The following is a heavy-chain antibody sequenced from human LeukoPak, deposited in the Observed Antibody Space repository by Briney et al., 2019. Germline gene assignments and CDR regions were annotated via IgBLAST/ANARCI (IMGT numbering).Heavy chain of an antibody. CDR3: ARGKSGRITIFGVVL. J-gene: IGHJ4*02. Sequence: PGGSLRLSCAASGFTLSSYDMTWVRQAPGKGLEWVSSIIGSGDTIYYADSVKGRFTISRDNAKNSLYPQMNSLKAEDTAVYYCARGKSGRITIFGVVLWGQGTLVTVSS. V-gene: IGHV3-48*03. CDR1: GFTLSSYD. CDR2: IIGSGDTI. D-gene: IGHD3-3*01.